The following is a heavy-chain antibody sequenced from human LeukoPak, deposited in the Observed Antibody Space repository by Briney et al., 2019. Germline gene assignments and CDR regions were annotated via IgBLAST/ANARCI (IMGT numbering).Heavy chain of an antibody. D-gene: IGHD6-13*01. V-gene: IGHV3-30*04. J-gene: IGHJ4*02. CDR2: ISYDGSNK. CDR3: ATDGWQLGY. Sequence: GGSLRLSCAASGFTFSSYAMHWVRQAPSKGLEWVAVISYDGSNKYYADSVKGRFTISRDNSKNTLYLQMNSLRAEDTAVYYCATDGWQLGYWGQGTLVTVSS. CDR1: GFTFSSYA.